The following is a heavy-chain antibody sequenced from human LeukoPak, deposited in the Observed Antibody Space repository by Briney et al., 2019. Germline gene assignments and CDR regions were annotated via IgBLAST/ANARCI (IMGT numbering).Heavy chain of an antibody. CDR3: ARGGLAVAGRAFYP. J-gene: IGHJ5*02. V-gene: IGHV4-4*07. CDR2: IYRSGST. D-gene: IGHD6-19*01. Sequence: PSETLSLTCTVSGGSISSYYWSWVRQPAGKGLEWVGRIYRSGSTNNKTSLKRRVNMSEDTSKTQFSLPLSSVTAADTAVYYCARGGLAVAGRAFYPWGQGTLVTVSS. CDR1: GGSISSYY.